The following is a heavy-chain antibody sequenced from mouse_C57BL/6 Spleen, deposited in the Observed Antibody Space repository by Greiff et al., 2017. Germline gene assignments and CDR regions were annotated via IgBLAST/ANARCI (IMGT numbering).Heavy chain of an antibody. CDR3: ARRPFDN. J-gene: IGHJ2*01. CDR1: GYTFTSYW. Sequence: QVQLQQPGAALVQPGASVTMSCTASGYTFTSYWIPWVKQRPGQGLEWIGDIYPGSGSTNYNEKFKSKATLTVDTSSSTAYMQLSILTSEASAVDYCARRPFDNGGKGTTLTVSS. CDR2: IYPGSGST. V-gene: IGHV1-55*01.